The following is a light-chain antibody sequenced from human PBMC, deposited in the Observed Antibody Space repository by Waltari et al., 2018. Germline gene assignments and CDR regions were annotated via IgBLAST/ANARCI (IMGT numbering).Light chain of an antibody. CDR2: KAS. CDR3: QQYKTFWLT. CDR1: QSIGSW. V-gene: IGKV1-5*03. Sequence: DIQMTQSPSTLSPSVGARVTITCRASQSIGSWLVWYQQKPGKAPKLLVYKASSLERGVPSRFSGSGSETEFTLTISSLQPEDFATYYCQQYKTFWLTFGGGTKVDIK. J-gene: IGKJ4*01.